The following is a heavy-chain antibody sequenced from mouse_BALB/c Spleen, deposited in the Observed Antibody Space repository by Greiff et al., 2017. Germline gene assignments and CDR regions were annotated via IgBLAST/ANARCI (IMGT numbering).Heavy chain of an antibody. J-gene: IGHJ2*01. CDR2: ISSGGST. D-gene: IGHD1-1*01. CDR1: GFTFSSYA. CDR3: ASHYYGSSYGYFDY. Sequence: EVQLVESGGGLVKPGGSLKLSCAASGFTFSSYAMSWVRQTPEKRLEWVASISSGGSTYYPDSVKGRFTISRDNARNILYLQMSSLRSEDTAMYYCASHYYGSSYGYFDYWGQGTTLTVSS. V-gene: IGHV5-6-5*01.